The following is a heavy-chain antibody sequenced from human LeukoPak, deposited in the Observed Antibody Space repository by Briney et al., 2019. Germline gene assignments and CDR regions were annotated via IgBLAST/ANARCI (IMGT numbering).Heavy chain of an antibody. J-gene: IGHJ4*02. Sequence: GASVKVSCKVSGYTPTELSMHWVRQAPGKGLEWMGGFDPEDGETIYAQKFQGRVTMTEDTSTDTAYMELSSLRSEDTAVYYCATQYSDILTGYYDVVYWGQGTLVTVSS. CDR2: FDPEDGET. V-gene: IGHV1-24*01. CDR3: ATQYSDILTGYYDVVY. CDR1: GYTPTELS. D-gene: IGHD3-9*01.